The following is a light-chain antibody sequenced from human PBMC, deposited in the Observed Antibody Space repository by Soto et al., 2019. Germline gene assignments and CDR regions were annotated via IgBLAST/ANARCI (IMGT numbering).Light chain of an antibody. V-gene: IGLV2-23*01. CDR1: SSDVGSYNL. CDR2: EGS. J-gene: IGLJ3*02. Sequence: QSVLTQPASVSGSPGQSITISCTGSSSDVGSYNLVSWHQQYPGKAPKLMIYEGSKRPSGVSNRFSGSQSGNTASLTISGLQAEDEADYYCCSYAGRSTLVFGGGTKLTVL. CDR3: CSYAGRSTLV.